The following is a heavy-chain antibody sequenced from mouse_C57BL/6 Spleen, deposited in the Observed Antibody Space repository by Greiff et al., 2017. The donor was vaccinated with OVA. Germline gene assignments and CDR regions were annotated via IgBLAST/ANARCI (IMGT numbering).Heavy chain of an antibody. D-gene: IGHD1-1*01. CDR2: ISDGGSYT. Sequence: EVQLVESGGGLVKPGGSLKLSCAASGFTFSSYAMSWVRQTPEKRLEWVATISDGGSYTSYPDNVKGRFTISRDNAKNNLYLQMSHLKSEDTAMYYCARPYYYGSSYYFDYWGQGTTLTVSS. CDR1: GFTFSSYA. J-gene: IGHJ2*01. CDR3: ARPYYYGSSYYFDY. V-gene: IGHV5-4*01.